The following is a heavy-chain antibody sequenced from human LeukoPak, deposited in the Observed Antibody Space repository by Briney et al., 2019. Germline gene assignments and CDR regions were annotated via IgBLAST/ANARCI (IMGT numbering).Heavy chain of an antibody. Sequence: ASVKVSCKASGYTFTTYAMHWVRQAPGQRLEWMGWINGDNGNTKYSQKFQGRVTITSDTSAYTAYMELRSLSSADTAVYFCARAPYDILTGYSLNWFDPWGQGTLVTVSS. CDR3: ARAPYDILTGYSLNWFDP. CDR2: INGDNGNT. J-gene: IGHJ5*02. V-gene: IGHV1-3*01. CDR1: GYTFTTYA. D-gene: IGHD3-9*01.